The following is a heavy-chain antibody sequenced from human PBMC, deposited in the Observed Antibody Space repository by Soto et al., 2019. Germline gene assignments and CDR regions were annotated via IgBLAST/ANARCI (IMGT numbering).Heavy chain of an antibody. CDR3: AKGGVSVYHFDY. D-gene: IGHD2-8*01. J-gene: IGHJ4*02. CDR1: VFTFSNYA. Sequence: VGSLRLACAASVFTFSNYAMHWVRQAPGKWLEWVAVILYDGGNKYYGDSVKGRFTIYRDNSKNTLYLQMNSLRTEDTAVYYLAKGGVSVYHFDYWGQGTLVTVSS. CDR2: ILYDGGNK. V-gene: IGHV3-30*18.